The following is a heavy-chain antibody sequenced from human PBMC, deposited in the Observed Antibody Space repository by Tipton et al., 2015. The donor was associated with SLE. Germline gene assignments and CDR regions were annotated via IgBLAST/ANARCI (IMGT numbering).Heavy chain of an antibody. CDR2: IYYSGST. CDR3: AREEGRGPFDY. CDR1: GGSISSSSYY. J-gene: IGHJ4*02. D-gene: IGHD3-10*01. Sequence: TLSLTCTVSGGSISSSSYYWGWIRQPPRKGLEWIGSIYYSGSTYYNPSLKSRVTISVDTSKNQFSLKLSSVTAADTAVYYCAREEGRGPFDYWGQGTLVTVSS. V-gene: IGHV4-39*07.